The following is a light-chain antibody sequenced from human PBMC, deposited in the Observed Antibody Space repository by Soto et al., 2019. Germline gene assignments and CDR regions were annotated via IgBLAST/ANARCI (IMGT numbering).Light chain of an antibody. Sequence: DMQMSPSPSTRLSSVGDRVTITCRASQSISNWLAWYQQKPGRAPKLLIYDVSSLESGVPSRFSGSASGTEFTLTISSLQPDDFATYYCQHYNSYSEAFGQGTKVDIK. V-gene: IGKV1-5*01. CDR3: QHYNSYSEA. CDR1: QSISNW. J-gene: IGKJ1*01. CDR2: DVS.